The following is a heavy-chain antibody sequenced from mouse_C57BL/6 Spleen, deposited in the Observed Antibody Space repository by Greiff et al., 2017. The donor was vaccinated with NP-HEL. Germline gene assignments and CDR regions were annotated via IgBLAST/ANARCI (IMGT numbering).Heavy chain of an antibody. D-gene: IGHD3-2*02. J-gene: IGHJ4*01. CDR1: GFSFNTYA. CDR2: IRSKSNNYAT. V-gene: IGHV10-1*01. Sequence: EVKLMESGGGLVQPKGSLKLSCAASGFSFNTYAMNWVRQAPGKGLEWVARIRSKSNNYATYYADSVKDRFTISRDDSESMLYLQMNNVKTEDTAMYYGVRQRDSSGLYAMDYWGQGTSGTVSS. CDR3: VRQRDSSGLYAMDY.